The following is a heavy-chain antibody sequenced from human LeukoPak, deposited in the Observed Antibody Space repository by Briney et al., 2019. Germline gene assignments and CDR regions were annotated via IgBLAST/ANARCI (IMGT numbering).Heavy chain of an antibody. CDR2: IYHSGST. CDR1: GGSISSTNW. CDR3: ARAPPEYGDYLFDY. D-gene: IGHD4-17*01. V-gene: IGHV4-4*02. Sequence: SETLSLTCAVSGGSISSTNWWSWVRQSPGKGLEWIGEIYHSGSTNYKPSLRSRVTISVDTSKNQFSLKLSSVTAADTAVYYCARAPPEYGDYLFDYWGQGILVTVSS. J-gene: IGHJ4*02.